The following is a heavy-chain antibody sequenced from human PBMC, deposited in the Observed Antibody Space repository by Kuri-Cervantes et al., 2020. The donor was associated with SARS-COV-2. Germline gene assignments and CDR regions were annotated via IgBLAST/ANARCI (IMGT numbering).Heavy chain of an antibody. J-gene: IGHJ4*02. CDR1: GFIFSDYY. CDR2: IGPSGTTK. Sequence: GGSLRLSCTASGFIFSDYYMTWIRQAPGKGLEWVSNIGPSGTTKYYADSVKGRFTISRDNAKNSLYLQMNSLRAEDTAVYYCARDIVVVPAAISDGWGRGTLVTVSS. CDR3: ARDIVVVPAAISDG. V-gene: IGHV3-11*04. D-gene: IGHD2-2*02.